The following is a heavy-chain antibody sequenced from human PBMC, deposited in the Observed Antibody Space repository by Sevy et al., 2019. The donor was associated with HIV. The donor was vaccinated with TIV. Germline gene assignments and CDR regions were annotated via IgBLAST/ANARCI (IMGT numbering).Heavy chain of an antibody. CDR3: ARDRYYDASGYYYYYYGMDV. Sequence: GGSLRLSCAASGLSVSDNYMNWVRQAPGMGLELVSVIYSDGRTYYADSVKGRFTISRDNSKNTLYLHMNNLRPEDTAVYYCARDRYYDASGYYYYYYGMDVWGQGTTVTVSS. V-gene: IGHV3-66*01. CDR2: IYSDGRT. CDR1: GLSVSDNY. D-gene: IGHD3-22*01. J-gene: IGHJ6*02.